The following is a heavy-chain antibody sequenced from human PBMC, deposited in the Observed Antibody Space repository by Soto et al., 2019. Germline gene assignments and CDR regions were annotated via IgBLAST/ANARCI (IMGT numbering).Heavy chain of an antibody. V-gene: IGHV3-23*01. CDR2: ISGSGGST. J-gene: IGHJ4*02. CDR3: AKTPFSSSWWYYFDY. Sequence: EVQLLESGGGLVQPGGSLRLSCAASGFTFTSYAMTWVRQAPGKGLEWVSAISGSGGSTYYADSVKARFTISRDNSKNTLYLQMNSLRADDTAVYYCAKTPFSSSWWYYFDYWGQGTLVTVSS. D-gene: IGHD6-13*01. CDR1: GFTFTSYA.